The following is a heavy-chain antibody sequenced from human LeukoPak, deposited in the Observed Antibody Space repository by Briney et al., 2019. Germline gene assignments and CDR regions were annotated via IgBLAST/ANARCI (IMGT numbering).Heavy chain of an antibody. V-gene: IGHV1-2*02. CDR1: GYTFSGYS. CDR3: ARVYGSGWDFDY. Sequence: ASVKASCKASGYTFSGYSMHWVRQAPGQGLEWMGWINPNSGGTNYAQKFQGRVTMTRNKSISTAYMDLSRLRSDDTAVYYCARVYGSGWDFDYWGQGTLVTVSS. CDR2: INPNSGGT. J-gene: IGHJ4*02. D-gene: IGHD3-10*01.